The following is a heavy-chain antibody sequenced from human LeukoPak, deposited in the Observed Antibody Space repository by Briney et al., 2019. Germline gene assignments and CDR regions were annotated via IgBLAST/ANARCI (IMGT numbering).Heavy chain of an antibody. V-gene: IGHV3-21*01. CDR2: IGSSSSYI. J-gene: IGHJ4*02. Sequence: PGGSLRLSCAASGFTFSGYSMNWVRQAPGKGLEWVSSIGSSSSYIFYADSLKGRFTISRDNSKNTLYLQMNSLRAEDTAVYYCAEDRILWFGVRYFDYWGQGTLVTVSS. CDR1: GFTFSGYS. CDR3: AEDRILWFGVRYFDY. D-gene: IGHD3-10*01.